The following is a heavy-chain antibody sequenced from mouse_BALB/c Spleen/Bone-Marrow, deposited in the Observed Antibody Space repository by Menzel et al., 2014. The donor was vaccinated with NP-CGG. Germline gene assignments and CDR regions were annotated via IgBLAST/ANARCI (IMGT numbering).Heavy chain of an antibody. D-gene: IGHD1-1*01. CDR2: IWAGGST. J-gene: IGHJ3*01. CDR1: GFSLTSYG. Sequence: VKLMESGPGLVAPSQSLSITCTVSGFSLTSYGVHWVRQPPGKGLEWLGVIWAGGSTNYNSALMSRLSISKDNSKSQVFLKMNSLQTDDTAMYYCAREGDYYYGSRVAWFAYWGQGTLVTVSA. CDR3: AREGDYYYGSRVAWFAY. V-gene: IGHV2-9*02.